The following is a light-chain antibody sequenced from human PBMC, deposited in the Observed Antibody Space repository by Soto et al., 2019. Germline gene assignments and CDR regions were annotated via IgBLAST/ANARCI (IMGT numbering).Light chain of an antibody. J-gene: IGKJ1*01. V-gene: IGKV3-11*01. CDR3: QQRSNWPWT. CDR2: DAS. CDR1: QSVSDK. Sequence: EIVMTHSPATVSVSPGERATLSCRASQSVSDKLAWYQQKPGQAPRLLIYDASHRATGISARFSGSGSGTDFTLTITSLEPEDFAVYYCQQRSNWPWTFGQGTKVDIK.